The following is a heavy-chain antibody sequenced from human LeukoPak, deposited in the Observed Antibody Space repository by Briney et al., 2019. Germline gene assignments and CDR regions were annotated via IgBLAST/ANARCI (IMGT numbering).Heavy chain of an antibody. D-gene: IGHD6-13*01. Sequence: SETLSLTCTASGGSISSSSYYWGWIRQPPGKGLEWIGSIYYSGSTYYNPSLKSRVTISVDTSKNQFSLKLSSVTAADTAVYYCARDRLGSPNWFDPWGQGTLVTVSS. V-gene: IGHV4-39*07. CDR3: ARDRLGSPNWFDP. CDR2: IYYSGST. J-gene: IGHJ5*02. CDR1: GGSISSSSYY.